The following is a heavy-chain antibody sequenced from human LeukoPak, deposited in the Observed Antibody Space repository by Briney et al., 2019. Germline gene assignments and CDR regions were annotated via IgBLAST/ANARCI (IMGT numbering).Heavy chain of an antibody. J-gene: IGHJ6*02. CDR1: GFTFSSYA. CDR3: ARPQYYYGSGSYLYYYYGMDV. V-gene: IGHV3-30-3*01. CDR2: ISYDGSNK. Sequence: GGSLRLSCAASGFTFSSYAMHWVRQAPGKGLEWVAVISYDGSNKYYADSVKGRFTISRDNSKNTLYLQMNSLRAEDTAVYYCARPQYYYGSGSYLYYYYGMDVWGQGTTVTVSS. D-gene: IGHD3-10*01.